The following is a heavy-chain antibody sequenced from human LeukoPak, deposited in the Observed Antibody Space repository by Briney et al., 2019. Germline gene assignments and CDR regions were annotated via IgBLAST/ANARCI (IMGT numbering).Heavy chain of an antibody. CDR3: ARPTVGDTRGFDY. V-gene: IGHV4-39*01. Sequence: SETLPLTCTVSGGSISSGSYYWGWIRQPPGKGLEWIGSIYYSGTTYFNPSLKSRVTISVDTSKNQFSLKLSSVTAADTAVYYCARPTVGDTRGFDYWGQGALVTVSS. J-gene: IGHJ4*02. CDR1: GGSISSGSYY. D-gene: IGHD1-26*01. CDR2: IYYSGTT.